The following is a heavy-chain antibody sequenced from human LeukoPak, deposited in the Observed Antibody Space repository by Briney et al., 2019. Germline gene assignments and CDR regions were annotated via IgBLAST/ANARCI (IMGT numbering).Heavy chain of an antibody. CDR3: ARGRGGYDSSGYYFDY. J-gene: IGHJ4*02. V-gene: IGHV4-59*01. Sequence: SETLSLTCTVSGGSINSYYWNWIRQPPGKGLEWIGYIYYTGSTNYNPSLKSRVSMSVDTSKKQFSLKLTSVTAADTAVYYCARGRGGYDSSGYYFDYWGQGTLVTVSS. D-gene: IGHD3-22*01. CDR1: GGSINSYY. CDR2: IYYTGST.